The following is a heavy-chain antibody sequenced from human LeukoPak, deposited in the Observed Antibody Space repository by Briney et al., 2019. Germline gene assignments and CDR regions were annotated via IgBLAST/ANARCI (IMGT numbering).Heavy chain of an antibody. D-gene: IGHD6-13*01. CDR3: AKRKARLSSSWYGVGRNDY. V-gene: IGHV3-23*01. J-gene: IGHJ4*02. CDR2: ISGSGGST. CDR1: GFVFSTYA. Sequence: GGSLRLSCAASGFVFSTYAMSWVRQAPGKGLEWVSAISGSGGSTYYADSVKGRFTISRDNSKNTLYLQMNSLRAEDTAVYYCAKRKARLSSSWYGVGRNDYWGQGTLVTVSS.